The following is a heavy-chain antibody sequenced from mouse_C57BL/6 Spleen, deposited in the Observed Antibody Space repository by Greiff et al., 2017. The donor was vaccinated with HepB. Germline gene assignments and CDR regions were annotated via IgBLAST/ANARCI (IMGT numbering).Heavy chain of an antibody. CDR3: TTYYYGVA. Sequence: VQLQQSGAELVRPGASVKLSCTASGFNIKDYYMHWVKQRPEQGLEWIGRIDPENGDTEYASKFQGKATITAATSSNTAYLQLNSLTSEDTAVYYCTTYYYGVAWGTGTTVTVSS. CDR1: GFNIKDYY. D-gene: IGHD1-1*01. V-gene: IGHV14-4*01. J-gene: IGHJ1*03. CDR2: IDPENGDT.